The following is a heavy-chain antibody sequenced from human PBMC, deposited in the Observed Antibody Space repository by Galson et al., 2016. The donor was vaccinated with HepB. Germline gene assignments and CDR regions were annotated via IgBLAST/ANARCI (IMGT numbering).Heavy chain of an antibody. Sequence: SVKVSCKASGGTFISYAISWVRQAPGQGLEWMGRIIPIVGIAHYAQKFQGRVTITADNSTSTAYMELSSLRSEDTAVYYCARYLGIPAAPWRYGMDVWGQGTTVTVSS. CDR3: ARYLGIPAAPWRYGMDV. CDR2: IIPIVGIA. D-gene: IGHD2-2*01. V-gene: IGHV1-69*04. J-gene: IGHJ6*02. CDR1: GGTFISYA.